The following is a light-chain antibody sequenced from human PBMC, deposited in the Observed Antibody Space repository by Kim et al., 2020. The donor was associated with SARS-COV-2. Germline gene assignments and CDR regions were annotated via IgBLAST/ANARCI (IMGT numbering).Light chain of an antibody. Sequence: SITISCTGTSRDIGSYNYVSWYQQHPGKAPQLLIYDVNFRPSGVSNRFAGSKSGNTASLTISGLQAEDEADYYCSSFTPIDTLSYVFGTGTKVTVL. CDR2: DVN. J-gene: IGLJ1*01. CDR3: SSFTPIDTLSYV. V-gene: IGLV2-14*03. CDR1: SRDIGSYNY.